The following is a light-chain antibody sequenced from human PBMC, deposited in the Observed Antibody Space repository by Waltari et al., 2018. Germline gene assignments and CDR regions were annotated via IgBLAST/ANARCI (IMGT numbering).Light chain of an antibody. CDR2: TAS. Sequence: DIQMTKSPSSLSASVGDRVTITCRASQSISYSLNWYQHKPGRAPKLLIYTASSLQGGVPSRFSGSGSGTDFTLTISSLQPDDFATYYCQQSYSSPTFGGGTKVEI. CDR1: QSISYS. V-gene: IGKV1-39*01. CDR3: QQSYSSPT. J-gene: IGKJ4*01.